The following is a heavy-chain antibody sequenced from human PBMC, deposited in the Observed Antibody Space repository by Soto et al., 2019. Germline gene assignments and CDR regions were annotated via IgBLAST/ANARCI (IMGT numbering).Heavy chain of an antibody. J-gene: IGHJ6*02. CDR2: INPNSGGT. CDR3: ARTQWLESYYYYGMDV. Sequence: QVQLVQSGAEVKKPGASVKVSYKASGYTFTGYYMHWVRQAPGQGLEWMGWINPNSGGTNYAQKFQGRVTMTRDTSISTAYMELSRLRSDDTAVYYCARTQWLESYYYYGMDVWGQGTTVTVSS. V-gene: IGHV1-2*02. D-gene: IGHD6-19*01. CDR1: GYTFTGYY.